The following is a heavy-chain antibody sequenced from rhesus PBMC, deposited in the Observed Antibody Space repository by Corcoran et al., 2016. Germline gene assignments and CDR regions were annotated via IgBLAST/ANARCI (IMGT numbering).Heavy chain of an antibody. CDR1: GGSISSYY. V-gene: IGHV4-147*01. J-gene: IGHJ4*01. Sequence: QVQLQESGPGLVKPSETLSLTCAVSGGSISSYYWSWIRQAPGKGLEWIGRIDSSGHPHYNPSLKSRVTISTDTSKNQFSLKLSSVNAADTAVYYCATQTYSGYRHFDYWGQGVLVTVSS. D-gene: IGHD5-24*01. CDR2: IDSSGHP. CDR3: ATQTYSGYRHFDY.